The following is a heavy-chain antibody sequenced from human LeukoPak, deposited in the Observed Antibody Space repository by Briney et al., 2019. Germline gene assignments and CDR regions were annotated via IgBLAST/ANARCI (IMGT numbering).Heavy chain of an antibody. Sequence: GESLKISCKGSGYSFTSYWVAWVRQMPGKGLEWMGVIYPSDSDTRYSPSFQGQVTISADKSITTAFLQWGSLKASDTAIYYCAARDGYFDYWGQGTLVTVSS. CDR3: AARDGYFDY. CDR2: IYPSDSDT. CDR1: GYSFTSYW. V-gene: IGHV5-51*01. D-gene: IGHD6-13*01. J-gene: IGHJ4*02.